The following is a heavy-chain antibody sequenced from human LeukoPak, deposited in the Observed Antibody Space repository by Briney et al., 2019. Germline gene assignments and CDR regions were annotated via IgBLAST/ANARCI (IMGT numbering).Heavy chain of an antibody. CDR3: ARDSVYYGSGSYYPAPTYYYYGMDV. CDR2: IYYSGST. J-gene: IGHJ6*02. CDR1: GGSISSSSYY. Sequence: SETLSLTCTVSGGSISSSSYYWGWIRQPPGKGLEWIGSIYYSGSTYYNPSLKSRVTISVDTSKNQFSLKLSSVTAADTAVYYCARDSVYYGSGSYYPAPTYYYYGMDVWGQGTTVTVSS. V-gene: IGHV4-39*07. D-gene: IGHD3-10*01.